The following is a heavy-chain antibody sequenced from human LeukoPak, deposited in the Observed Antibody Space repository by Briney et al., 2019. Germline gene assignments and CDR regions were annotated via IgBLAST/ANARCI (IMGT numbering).Heavy chain of an antibody. Sequence: SETLSLTCAVYGGSFSGYYWSWIRQPPGKGLEWIGEINHSGSTNYNASLKSRVTISVDTSKNQFSLKLSSVTAADTAVYYCARVGVYYDFRSGYMGPMDVWGKGTTVTVSS. J-gene: IGHJ6*04. CDR3: ARVGVYYDFRSGYMGPMDV. CDR2: INHSGST. D-gene: IGHD3-3*01. CDR1: GGSFSGYY. V-gene: IGHV4-34*01.